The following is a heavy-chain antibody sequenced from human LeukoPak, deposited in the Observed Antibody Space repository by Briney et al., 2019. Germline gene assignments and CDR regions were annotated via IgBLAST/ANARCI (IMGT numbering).Heavy chain of an antibody. CDR3: ARDGYSGNDGL. CDR1: GGSFSGYY. V-gene: IGHV4-34*01. Sequence: SETLSLTCAVYGGSFSGYYWSWIRQPPGKGLEWIGEINHSGSTNYNPSLKSRVTISVDTSKNQFSLKMSSVTAADTAVYYCARDGYSGNDGLWGQGTLVTVSS. D-gene: IGHD5-12*01. J-gene: IGHJ4*02. CDR2: INHSGST.